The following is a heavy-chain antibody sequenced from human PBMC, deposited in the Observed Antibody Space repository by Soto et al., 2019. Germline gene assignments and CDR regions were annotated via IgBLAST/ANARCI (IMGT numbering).Heavy chain of an antibody. V-gene: IGHV3-30-3*01. CDR1: GFTFSSYA. D-gene: IGHD6-6*01. Sequence: GGSLRLSCAASGFTFSSYAMHWVRQAPGKGLEWVAVISYDGSNKYYADSVKGRFTISRDNSKNTLYLQMNSLRAEDTAVYYCAREKYSSSSITLDYWGQGT. CDR2: ISYDGSNK. CDR3: AREKYSSSSITLDY. J-gene: IGHJ4*02.